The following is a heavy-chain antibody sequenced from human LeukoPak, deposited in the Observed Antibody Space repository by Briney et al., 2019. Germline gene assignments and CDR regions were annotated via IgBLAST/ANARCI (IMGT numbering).Heavy chain of an antibody. Sequence: ASVKVSCKASGYTFTSYDINWVRQATGQGLEWMGWMNPNSGNTGYAQKFQGRVTITRNTSISTAYMELSSLRSEDTAVYYCARVSGGRRYSYGYYYYYYMDVWGKGTTVTVSS. CDR3: ARVSGGRRYSYGYYYYYYMDV. J-gene: IGHJ6*03. CDR1: GYTFTSYD. V-gene: IGHV1-8*03. CDR2: MNPNSGNT. D-gene: IGHD5-18*01.